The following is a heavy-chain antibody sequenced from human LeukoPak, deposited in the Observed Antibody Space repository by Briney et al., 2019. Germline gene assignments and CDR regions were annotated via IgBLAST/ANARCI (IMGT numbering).Heavy chain of an antibody. CDR1: GGSISSSSYY. D-gene: IGHD3-16*02. Sequence: PSETLSLTCTVSGGSISSSSYYWGWIRQPPGKGLEWIGSIYYSGSTYYNPSLKSRVTISVDTSKNQFSLKLSSVTAADTAVYYCARYDYVWGSYRHDYWGQGNLVPVSS. CDR2: IYYSGST. V-gene: IGHV4-39*01. CDR3: ARYDYVWGSYRHDY. J-gene: IGHJ4*02.